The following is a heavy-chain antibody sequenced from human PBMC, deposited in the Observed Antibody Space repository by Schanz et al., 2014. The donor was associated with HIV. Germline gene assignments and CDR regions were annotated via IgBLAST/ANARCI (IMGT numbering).Heavy chain of an antibody. CDR1: GFTFSSYG. V-gene: IGHV3-33*05. CDR3: AKTSITLGMDV. Sequence: QLQLVESGGGVVRPGTSLRLSCAASGFTFSSYGMHWVRQAPGKGLEWVAVVSYDGSNKYYADSVKGRFTISRDNSKNTLYLQMNSLRAEDTAIYYCAKTSITLGMDVWGQGTTVTVSS. CDR2: VSYDGSNK. J-gene: IGHJ6*02. D-gene: IGHD1-20*01.